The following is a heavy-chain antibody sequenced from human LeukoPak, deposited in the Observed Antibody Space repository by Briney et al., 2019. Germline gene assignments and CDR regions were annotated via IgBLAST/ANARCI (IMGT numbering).Heavy chain of an antibody. CDR2: ISGSGGST. V-gene: IGHV3-23*01. J-gene: IGHJ3*02. CDR1: GFTFSSYS. CDR3: AKDAPHCSGGSCYSADAFDI. D-gene: IGHD2-15*01. Sequence: GGSLRLSCAASGFTFSSYSMNWVRQAPGKGLEWVSAISGSGGSTYYADSVKGRFTISRDNSKNTLYLQMNSLRAEDTAVYYCAKDAPHCSGGSCYSADAFDIWGQGTMVTVSS.